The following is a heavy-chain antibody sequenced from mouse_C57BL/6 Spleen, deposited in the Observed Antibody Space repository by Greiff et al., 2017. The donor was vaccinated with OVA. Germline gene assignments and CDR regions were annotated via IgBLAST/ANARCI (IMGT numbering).Heavy chain of an antibody. J-gene: IGHJ4*01. CDR2: INPSTGGT. D-gene: IGHD1-1*01. CDR3: ARSHYYGVATGAMDY. Sequence: VQLQQSGPELVKPGASVKISCKASGYSFTGYYMNWVKQSPEKSLEWIGEINPSTGGTTYNQKFKAKATLTVDKSSSTAYMQRKSLTSEDSAVYYCARSHYYGVATGAMDYWGQGTSVTVSS. CDR1: GYSFTGYY. V-gene: IGHV1-42*01.